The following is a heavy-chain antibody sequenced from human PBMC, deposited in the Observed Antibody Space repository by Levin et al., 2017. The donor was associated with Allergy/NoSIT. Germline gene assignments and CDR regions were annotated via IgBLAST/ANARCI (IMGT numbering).Heavy chain of an antibody. CDR3: VRWAQWLVTAPFDY. J-gene: IGHJ4*02. V-gene: IGHV3-74*01. CDR2: INSDGSST. CDR1: GFTFSSYW. D-gene: IGHD6-19*01. Sequence: GGSLRLSCAASGFTFSSYWMHWVRQAPGKGLVWVSRINSDGSSTSYADSVKGRFTISRDNAKNTLYLQMNSLRAEDTAVYYCVRWAQWLVTAPFDYWGQGTLVTVSS.